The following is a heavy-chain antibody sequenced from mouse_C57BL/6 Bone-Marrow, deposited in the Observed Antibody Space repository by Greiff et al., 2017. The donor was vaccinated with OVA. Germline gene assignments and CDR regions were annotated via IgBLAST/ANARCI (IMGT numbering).Heavy chain of an antibody. CDR1: GFNIKDYY. CDR3: TTDRY. CDR2: IDPENGDT. Sequence: EVKLMESGAELVRPGASVKLSCTASGFNIKDYYMHWVKERPEQGLEWIGWIDPENGDTEYASKFQGKATITADTSSKTVYLHLSSLTSEDTAVYYCTTDRYWGQGTALTVSS. V-gene: IGHV14-4*01. J-gene: IGHJ2*01.